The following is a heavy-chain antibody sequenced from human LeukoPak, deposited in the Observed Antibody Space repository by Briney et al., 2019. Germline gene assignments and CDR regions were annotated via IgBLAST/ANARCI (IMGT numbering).Heavy chain of an antibody. Sequence: GGSLRLSCAASGFTFTHYAMSWVRQAPGKGLEWVSTISGSGGSTYCADSVKGRFTISRDNSKNTLYLQMNSLRAEDTAVYYCAKDYGDYVGAFDIWGQGTMVTVSS. CDR1: GFTFTHYA. J-gene: IGHJ3*02. CDR2: ISGSGGST. V-gene: IGHV3-23*01. CDR3: AKDYGDYVGAFDI. D-gene: IGHD4-17*01.